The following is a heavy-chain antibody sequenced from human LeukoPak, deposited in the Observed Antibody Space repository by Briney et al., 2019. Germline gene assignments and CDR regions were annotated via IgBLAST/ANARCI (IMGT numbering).Heavy chain of an antibody. CDR1: GYTFTDYY. J-gene: IGHJ3*02. V-gene: IGHV1-2*02. Sequence: ASVTVSCKASGYTFTDYYMHWVRQAPGQGLEWMGWINPRSGGTHYAQKFQGRVTVTRDTSISTAYMGLSRLRSDDTAVYYCARAGVWDYSDSSGYHNAAFDIWGQGTMVTVSS. D-gene: IGHD3-22*01. CDR3: ARAGVWDYSDSSGYHNAAFDI. CDR2: INPRSGGT.